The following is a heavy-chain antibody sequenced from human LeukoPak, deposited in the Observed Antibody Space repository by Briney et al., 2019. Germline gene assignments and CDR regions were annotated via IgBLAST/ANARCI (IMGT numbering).Heavy chain of an antibody. D-gene: IGHD6-19*01. V-gene: IGHV3-30-3*01. Sequence: GGSLRLSCAASGFTFSYYAVHWVRQAPGKGLEWVTVISRDGDNTFYADSVRGRFTVSRDNSKNILYLQMSSLRAEDTAIYYCARALYNRGWYPDYFDSWGQGALVTVSS. CDR1: GFTFSYYA. J-gene: IGHJ4*02. CDR2: ISRDGDNT. CDR3: ARALYNRGWYPDYFDS.